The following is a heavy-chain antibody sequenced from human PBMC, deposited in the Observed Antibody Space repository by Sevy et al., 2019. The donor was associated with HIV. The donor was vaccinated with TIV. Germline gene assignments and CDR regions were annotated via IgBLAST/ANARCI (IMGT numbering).Heavy chain of an antibody. V-gene: IGHV4-39*01. CDR3: AGRYCSGGSCYQYYFDY. Sequence: SETLSLTCTVSGGSISSSSYYWGWIRQPPGKGLEWIGSIYYSGSTYYNPSLKSRVTISVDTSKNQFSLKLSSVTAADTAVYYCAGRYCSGGSCYQYYFDYWGQGTLVNVSS. J-gene: IGHJ4*02. CDR1: GGSISSSSYY. CDR2: IYYSGST. D-gene: IGHD2-15*01.